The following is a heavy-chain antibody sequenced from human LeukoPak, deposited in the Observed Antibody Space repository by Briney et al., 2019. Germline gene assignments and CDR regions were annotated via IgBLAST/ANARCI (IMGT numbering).Heavy chain of an antibody. CDR1: GYTFTGYY. J-gene: IGHJ3*02. D-gene: IGHD1-26*01. CDR3: ARRMSGASIDAFDI. CDR2: INPNSGGT. V-gene: IGHV1-2*02. Sequence: PRASVKVSCKASGYTFTGYYMHWVRQAPGQGLEWMGWINPNSGGTNYAQKFQGRVTMTRDTSISTAYMELSRLRSDDTAVYYCARRMSGASIDAFDIWGQGTMVTVSS.